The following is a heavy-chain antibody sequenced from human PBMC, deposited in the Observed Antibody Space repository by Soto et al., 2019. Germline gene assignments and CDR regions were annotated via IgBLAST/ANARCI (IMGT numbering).Heavy chain of an antibody. D-gene: IGHD5-12*01. CDR2: LYYSGST. V-gene: IGHV4-39*01. J-gene: IGHJ6*02. CDR1: GGSIDSNNYN. CDR3: ARHSGLASNFYYGMDV. Sequence: SETLSLTCTVSGGSIDSNNYNWGWIRQPPGKGLEWIASLYYSGSTYYNPSLKSRVTISVDTSKTQFSLKLSSVTAADTAIFFCARHSGLASNFYYGMDVWGQGTTVTVSS.